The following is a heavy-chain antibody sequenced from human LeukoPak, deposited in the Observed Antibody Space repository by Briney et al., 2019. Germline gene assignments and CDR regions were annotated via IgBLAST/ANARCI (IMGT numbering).Heavy chain of an antibody. Sequence: SETLSLTCTVSGGSISSYYWSWIRQPPGEGLEWIGYIYYSGSTNYNPSLKSRVTISVDTSKNQFSLKLSSVTAADTAVYYCARDYPGGSYYYYYMDVWGKGTTVTVSS. V-gene: IGHV4-59*01. D-gene: IGHD1-26*01. CDR3: ARDYPGGSYYYYYMDV. CDR1: GGSISSYY. J-gene: IGHJ6*03. CDR2: IYYSGST.